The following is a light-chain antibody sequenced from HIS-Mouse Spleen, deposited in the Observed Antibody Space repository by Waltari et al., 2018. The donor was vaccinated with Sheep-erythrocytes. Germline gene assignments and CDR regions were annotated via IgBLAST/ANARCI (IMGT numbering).Light chain of an antibody. CDR1: SSDVGGYNY. V-gene: IGLV2-11*01. CDR3: CSYAGSYNHV. CDR2: DVS. J-gene: IGLJ1*01. Sequence: QSALTQPRSVSGSPGQSVTISCTGTSSDVGGYNYVSWYQQHPGKAPKLMIYDVSKWPSGVPDRFSGSKSGNTASLTISGLHAEDEADYYCCSYAGSYNHVFATGTKVTVL.